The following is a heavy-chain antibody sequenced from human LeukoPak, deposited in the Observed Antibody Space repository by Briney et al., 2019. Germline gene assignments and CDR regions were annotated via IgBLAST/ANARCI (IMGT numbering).Heavy chain of an antibody. CDR3: ARRRDYGDYFDY. CDR2: IYTSGST. Sequence: TSETLSLTCTVSGGSISSYYWSWIRQPAGKGLEWIGRIYTSGSTNYNPSLKSRVTMSVDTSKNQFSLKLSSVTAADTTVYYCARRRDYGDYFDYWGQGTLVTVSS. CDR1: GGSISSYY. D-gene: IGHD4-17*01. J-gene: IGHJ4*02. V-gene: IGHV4-4*07.